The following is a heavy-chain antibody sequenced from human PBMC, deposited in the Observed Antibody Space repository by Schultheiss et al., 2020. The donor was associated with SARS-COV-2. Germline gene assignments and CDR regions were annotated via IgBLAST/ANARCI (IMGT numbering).Heavy chain of an antibody. J-gene: IGHJ4*02. D-gene: IGHD1-7*01. CDR2: IYYSGST. CDR3: ARRSVNWNYLDDY. CDR1: GGSISSSSYY. V-gene: IGHV4-31*03. Sequence: SETLSLTCTVSGGSISSSSYYWSWIRQHPGKGLEWIGYIYYSGSTYYNPSLKSRVTISVDTSKNQFSLKLSSVTAADTAVYYCARRSVNWNYLDDYWGQGTLVTVSS.